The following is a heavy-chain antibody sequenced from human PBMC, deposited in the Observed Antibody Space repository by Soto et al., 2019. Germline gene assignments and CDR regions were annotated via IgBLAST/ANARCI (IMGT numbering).Heavy chain of an antibody. CDR2: IYYSGST. D-gene: IGHD4-17*01. CDR1: GGSISSGGYY. V-gene: IGHV4-31*03. J-gene: IGHJ5*02. CDR3: ARALDYGDYREIHWFDP. Sequence: QVQLQESGPGLVKPSQTLSLTCTVSGGSISSGGYYWSWIRQHPGKGLEWIGYIYYSGSTYYNPSLKSRVTISVDTSKNQFSLKLSSVTAADTAVYYCARALDYGDYREIHWFDPWGQGTLVTVSS.